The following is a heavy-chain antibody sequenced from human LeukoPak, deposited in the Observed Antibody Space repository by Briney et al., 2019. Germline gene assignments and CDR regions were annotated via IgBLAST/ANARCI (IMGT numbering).Heavy chain of an antibody. D-gene: IGHD3-10*01. V-gene: IGHV3-74*01. Sequence: GGLRRSCSASGFTFSSYWVHWGRPAPGKGRGWVSRINSDGSSTSYADSVKGRFTISRDNAKNTLYLQMNSLRAEDTAVYYCATQESGFDYWGQGTLVTVSS. CDR1: GFTFSSYW. J-gene: IGHJ4*02. CDR3: ATQESGFDY. CDR2: INSDGSST.